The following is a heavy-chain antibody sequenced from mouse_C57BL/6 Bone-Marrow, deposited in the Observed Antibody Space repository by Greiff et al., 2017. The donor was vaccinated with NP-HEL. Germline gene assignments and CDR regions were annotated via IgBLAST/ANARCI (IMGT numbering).Heavy chain of an antibody. Sequence: VQLQQSGAELVRPGASVTLSCKASGYTFTDYEMHWVKQTPVHGLEWIGAIDPETGGTAYNQKFKGKAILTADKSSSTAYMELRSLTSEDSAVYYCTRELGRRLYYCDYWGQGTTLTVSS. CDR3: TRELGRRLYYCDY. CDR1: GYTFTDYE. CDR2: IDPETGGT. J-gene: IGHJ2*01. D-gene: IGHD4-1*01. V-gene: IGHV1-15*01.